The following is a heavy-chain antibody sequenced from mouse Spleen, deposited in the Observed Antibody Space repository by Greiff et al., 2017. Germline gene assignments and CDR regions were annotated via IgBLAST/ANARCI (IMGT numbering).Heavy chain of an antibody. CDR2: INPSTGGT. CDR3: AREKEN. J-gene: IGHJ3*01. Sequence: EVKLQESGPELVKPGASVKISCKASGYSFTGYYMNWVKQSPEKSLEWIGEINPSTGGTTYNQKFKAKSTLTVDKSSSTAYMQLKSLTSEDSAVYYCAREKENWGQGTLVTVSA. V-gene: IGHV1-42*01. CDR1: GYSFTGYY.